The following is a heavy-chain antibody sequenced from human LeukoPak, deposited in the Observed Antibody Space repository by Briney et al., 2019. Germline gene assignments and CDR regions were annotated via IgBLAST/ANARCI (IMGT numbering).Heavy chain of an antibody. CDR2: ISSSGYTM. CDR3: ARGGISYFDY. D-gene: IGHD3-16*01. CDR1: GFTFITYX. Sequence: GGSLRLSCAASGFTFITYXXNXXRQAPGKGLEWVSYISSSGYTMYYADSVTGRFTISRDNGQNSLYLQMDGLRAEDTAVYYCARGGISYFDYWGQGTLVTVSS. V-gene: IGHV3-48*03. J-gene: IGHJ4*02.